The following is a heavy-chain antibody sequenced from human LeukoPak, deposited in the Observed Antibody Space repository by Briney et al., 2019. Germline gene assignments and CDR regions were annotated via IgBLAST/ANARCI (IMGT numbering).Heavy chain of an antibody. CDR1: GFTFSNYG. CDR2: ISFDGSNK. J-gene: IGHJ4*02. D-gene: IGHD3-10*01. Sequence: GRSLRLSCAASGFTFSNYGMHWVRQAPGKGLEWVGFISFDGSNKYYGDSVKGRFTISRDNSKNTLHLQVDSLRAEDTAVYYCARGEPWAGSYSPTFDYWGQGTLVTVSS. CDR3: ARGEPWAGSYSPTFDY. V-gene: IGHV3-30*03.